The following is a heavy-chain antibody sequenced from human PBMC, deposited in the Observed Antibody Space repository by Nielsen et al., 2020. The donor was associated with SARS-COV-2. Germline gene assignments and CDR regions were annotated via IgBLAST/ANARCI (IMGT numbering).Heavy chain of an antibody. CDR3: VRAPATIFGVLIRLES. V-gene: IGHV4-30-2*01. CDR2: IYVDGGT. D-gene: IGHD3-3*01. Sequence: LRLSCTVSGESYISGIYPWTSIRQPRGKALEWIAYIYVDGGTNYNPSLKSRVTTSLDTSLKQFSLTMNSVTAAHTVVYYCVRAPATIFGVLIRLESWGPGTLVSVTS. CDR1: GESYISGIYP. J-gene: IGHJ4*02.